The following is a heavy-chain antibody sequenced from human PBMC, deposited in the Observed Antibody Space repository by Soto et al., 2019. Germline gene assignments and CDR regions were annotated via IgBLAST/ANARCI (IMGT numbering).Heavy chain of an antibody. D-gene: IGHD6-19*01. CDR3: ARSPIAVAGVITFDY. J-gene: IGHJ4*02. CDR2: IDWDDDK. CDR1: GFSLSTSGMC. V-gene: IGHV2-70*01. Sequence: GSGPTLVNPTQTLTLTCTFSGFSLSTSGMCVSWIRQPPGKALEWLALIDWDDDKYYSTSLKTRLTISKDTSKNQVVLTVTNMDPVDTATYYCARSPIAVAGVITFDYWGQGTLVTVSS.